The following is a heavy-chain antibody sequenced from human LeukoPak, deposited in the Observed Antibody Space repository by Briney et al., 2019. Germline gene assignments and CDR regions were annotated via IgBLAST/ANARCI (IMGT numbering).Heavy chain of an antibody. V-gene: IGHV5-51*01. CDR1: GYSFTNYW. J-gene: IGHJ6*03. Sequence: GESLRISCKVSGYSFTNYWIGWVRQMPGKGLERMRIIYPGDSDTRYSPSFQGQVTISADKSISTGYLQWSSLKASDIFFFKQKTAYDILTGPPTERYYYYYMDVWGKGTTVTVSS. D-gene: IGHD3-9*01. CDR2: IYPGDSDT. CDR3: KTAYDILTGPPTERYYYYYMDV.